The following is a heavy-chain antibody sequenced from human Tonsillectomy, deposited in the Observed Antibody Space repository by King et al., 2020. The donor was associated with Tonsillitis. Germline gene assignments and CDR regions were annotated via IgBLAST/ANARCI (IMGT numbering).Heavy chain of an antibody. D-gene: IGHD6-6*01. CDR1: GFTVSSNY. V-gene: IGHV3-53*01. CDR3: ARVAATYSSSSLVYYYNYMDV. Sequence: VQLVESGGGFIQPGGSLRLSCAASGFTVSSNYMCLVRQAPGKGLEWVARILIGGNTYYAASLTGRFTIPRHTSKNTLYLQMNSLRAEDTAVYYCARVAATYSSSSLVYYYNYMDVWGKGTTVTVSS. CDR2: ILIGGNT. J-gene: IGHJ6*03.